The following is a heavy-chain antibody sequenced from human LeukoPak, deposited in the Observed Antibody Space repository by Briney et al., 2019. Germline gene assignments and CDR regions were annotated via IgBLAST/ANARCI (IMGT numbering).Heavy chain of an antibody. J-gene: IGHJ4*02. V-gene: IGHV7-4-1*02. CDR2: INTNTGNP. D-gene: IGHD6-13*01. Sequence: ASVKVSCKASGYTFTSYDINWVRQATGQGLEWMGWINTNTGNPTYAQGFTGRFVFSLDTSASTAYLQISSLKADDTAVYYCARRQGGIYYGSSCYGYDDYWGQGTLVTVSS. CDR1: GYTFTSYD. CDR3: ARRQGGIYYGSSCYGYDDY.